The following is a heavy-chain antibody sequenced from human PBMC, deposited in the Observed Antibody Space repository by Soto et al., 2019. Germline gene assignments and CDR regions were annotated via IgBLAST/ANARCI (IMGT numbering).Heavy chain of an antibody. CDR2: IYYSGST. CDR1: GGSISSGGYY. D-gene: IGHD3-3*01. J-gene: IGHJ4*02. V-gene: IGHV4-31*03. Sequence: PSETLSLTCTVSGGSISSGGYYWSWIRQHPGKGLEWIGYIYYSGSTYYNPSLKSRVTISVDTPKNQFSLKLSSVTAADTAVYYCAREYYDFWSGYLDYWGQGTLVTVSS. CDR3: AREYYDFWSGYLDY.